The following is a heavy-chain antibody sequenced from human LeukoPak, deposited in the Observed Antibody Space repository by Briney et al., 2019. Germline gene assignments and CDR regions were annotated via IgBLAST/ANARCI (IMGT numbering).Heavy chain of an antibody. CDR1: GFTFSSYA. J-gene: IGHJ3*02. CDR3: AKETVVVVAATPDAFDI. Sequence: GGSLRVSCAASGFTFSSYAMSWVRQAPGKGLEWVSGISGSGGSTHYADSVKDRFTISRDNSKNTLYLQMNSLRAEDTAVYYCAKETVVVVAATPDAFDIWGQGTMVTVSS. CDR2: ISGSGGST. D-gene: IGHD2-15*01. V-gene: IGHV3-23*01.